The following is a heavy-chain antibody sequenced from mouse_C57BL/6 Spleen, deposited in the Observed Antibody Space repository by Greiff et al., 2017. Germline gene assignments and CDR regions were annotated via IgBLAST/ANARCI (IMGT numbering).Heavy chain of an antibody. CDR1: GFTFSSYG. V-gene: IGHV5-6*02. Sequence: EVKLMESGGDLVKPGGSLKLSCAASGFTFSSYGMSWVRQTPDKRLEWVATISSGGSYTYYPDSVKGRFTISRDNAKNTLYLQMSSLKSEDTAMYYCARRDSVMDYWGQGTSVTVSS. CDR3: ARRDSVMDY. J-gene: IGHJ4*01. CDR2: ISSGGSYT.